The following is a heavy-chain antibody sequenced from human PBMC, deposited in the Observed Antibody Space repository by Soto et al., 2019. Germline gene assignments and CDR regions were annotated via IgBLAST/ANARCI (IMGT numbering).Heavy chain of an antibody. D-gene: IGHD6-13*01. CDR3: ASSPAYGSSWYGSPPDLSHGMDV. CDR1: GYTFTSYY. J-gene: IGHJ6*02. Sequence: GASVKVSCKASGYTFTSYYIHWVRQAPGQGLEWMGIINPRGGITTYAQKFQGRLTMTGDTSTSTVYMELSSLTSEDTAMYHCASSPAYGSSWYGSPPDLSHGMDVWGQGTTVTVSS. V-gene: IGHV1-46*01. CDR2: INPRGGIT.